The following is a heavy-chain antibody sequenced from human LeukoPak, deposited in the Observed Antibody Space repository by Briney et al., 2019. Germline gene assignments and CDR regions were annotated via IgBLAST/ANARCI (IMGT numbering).Heavy chain of an antibody. V-gene: IGHV5-51*01. CDR3: ARGFYGGYYYYYNMGV. CDR1: GYSFTSYW. D-gene: IGHD4/OR15-4a*01. J-gene: IGHJ6*03. CDR2: ISFGDSDT. Sequence: GESLKISCKGSGYSFTSYWIGWVRQMPGKGLEWMGIISFGDSDTRYSPSFQGQVTISADRSISTAYLQWSSLKASDTAMYYCARGFYGGYYYYYNMGVWGKGTTVTVSS.